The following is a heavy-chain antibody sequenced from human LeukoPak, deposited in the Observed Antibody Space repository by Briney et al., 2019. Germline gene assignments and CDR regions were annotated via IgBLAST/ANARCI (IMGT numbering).Heavy chain of an antibody. CDR2: FDPEDGET. CDR3: ATGAALHYYDSSGYPLRN. J-gene: IGHJ4*02. CDR1: GYTLTELS. V-gene: IGHV1-24*01. D-gene: IGHD3-22*01. Sequence: ASVKVSCKVSGYTLTELSMHWVRQTPGKGLEWMGNFDPEDGETIYAQKFQGRVTMTEDTSTDTAYMELRSLRSEDTAVYYCATGAALHYYDSSGYPLRNWGQGTLVTVSS.